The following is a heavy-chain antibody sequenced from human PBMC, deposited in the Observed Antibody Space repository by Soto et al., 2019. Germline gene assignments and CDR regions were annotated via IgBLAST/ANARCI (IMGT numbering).Heavy chain of an antibody. V-gene: IGHV3-21*01. CDR2: ISANSNYI. Sequence: TGGSLRLSCAASGFTFSTYSMTWVRQAPGKGLEWVSSISANSNYIYYADSVRGRFTISRENAKNSLFLDLNSLGAEDTAVYYCARDLSLPPMATHSKIFDRWGQGTLVTVS. CDR3: ARDLSLPPMATHSKIFDR. J-gene: IGHJ4*02. CDR1: GFTFSTYS. D-gene: IGHD1-1*01.